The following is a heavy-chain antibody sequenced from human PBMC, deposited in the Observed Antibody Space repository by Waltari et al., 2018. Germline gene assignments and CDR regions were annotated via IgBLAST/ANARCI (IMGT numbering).Heavy chain of an antibody. J-gene: IGHJ5*02. V-gene: IGHV3-7*01. CDR2: VKEDGSAQ. CDR3: VRYKPYGSYDL. Sequence: EVQLVESGGGLVQPGGSLRLSCVASGCSFTSYWMSWVRQEPGKGLEWMAKVKEDGSAQTYMDSVKGRFTISIDKAQNSVFLQMNNLRVEDTAVYYCVRYKPYGSYDLWGQGPLVTVSS. D-gene: IGHD2-15*01. CDR1: GCSFTSYW.